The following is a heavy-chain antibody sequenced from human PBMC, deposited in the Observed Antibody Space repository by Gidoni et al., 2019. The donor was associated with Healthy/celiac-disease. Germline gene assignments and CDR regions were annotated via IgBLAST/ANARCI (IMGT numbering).Heavy chain of an antibody. J-gene: IGHJ3*02. CDR1: GFTFSNYS. Sequence: EVQLVESGGGLVKPGGSLRLYCSASGFTFSNYSMNWVRQAPGKGLEWVSSISSSSSYIYYADSVKGRFTISRDNAKNSLYLQMNSLRAEDTAVYYCARRGNVFDIWGQGTMVTVSS. CDR2: ISSSSSYI. CDR3: ARRGNVFDI. D-gene: IGHD3-16*01. V-gene: IGHV3-21*01.